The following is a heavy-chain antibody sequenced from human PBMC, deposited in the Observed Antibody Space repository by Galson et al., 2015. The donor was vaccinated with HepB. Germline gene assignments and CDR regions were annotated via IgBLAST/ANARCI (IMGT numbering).Heavy chain of an antibody. CDR1: GFTFSSYW. Sequence: SLRLSCAASGFTFSSYWMHWVRQAPGKGLVWVSRINSDGTYITYADSVKGRFTISRDNAKNTLYLQMNSPRAEDTALYYCARTRGAAAGIFDYWSQGTLVTVSS. V-gene: IGHV3-74*01. D-gene: IGHD6-13*01. J-gene: IGHJ4*02. CDR2: INSDGTYI. CDR3: ARTRGAAAGIFDY.